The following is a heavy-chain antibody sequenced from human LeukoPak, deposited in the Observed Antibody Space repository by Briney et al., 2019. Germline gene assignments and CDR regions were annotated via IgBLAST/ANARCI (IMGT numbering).Heavy chain of an antibody. CDR1: GGSISSYY. Sequence: SETLSLTCTVSGGSISSYYWSWIRQPPGKGLEWIGYIYYSGSTNYNPSLKSRVTISVDTSKNQFSLKLSSVTAADTAVYYCARAAPGSSSWRPNYFDYWGQGTLVTVSS. D-gene: IGHD6-13*01. J-gene: IGHJ4*02. V-gene: IGHV4-59*01. CDR3: ARAAPGSSSWRPNYFDY. CDR2: IYYSGST.